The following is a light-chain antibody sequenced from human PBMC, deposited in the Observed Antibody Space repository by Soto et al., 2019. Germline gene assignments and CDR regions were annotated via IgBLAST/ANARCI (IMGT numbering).Light chain of an antibody. V-gene: IGKV1-33*01. CDR2: DAS. CDR3: QQYDNLLIT. CDR1: QDISNY. J-gene: IGKJ5*01. Sequence: DIQMTQSPSSLSASVGDRVTITCQASQDISNYLNWYQQKPGKAPKLLIYDASNLETGVPSRFSGRGSGTDFTFTISSLQPVDIATYYCQQYDNLLITFGQGTRLEIK.